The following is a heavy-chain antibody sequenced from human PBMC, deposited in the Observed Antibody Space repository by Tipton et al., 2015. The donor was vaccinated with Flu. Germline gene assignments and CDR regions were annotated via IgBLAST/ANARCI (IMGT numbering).Heavy chain of an antibody. CDR2: IFSNDEK. Sequence: LVKPTQTLTLTCTVSGFSLSNARMGVSWIRQPPGKALEWLAHIFSNDEKSYSTSLKSRLTISKDTSKSQVVLTMTNMDPVDTATYYCARIDSSGWYHEYFQHWGQGTLVTVSS. V-gene: IGHV2-26*01. CDR1: GFSLSNARMG. CDR3: ARIDSSGWYHEYFQH. J-gene: IGHJ1*01. D-gene: IGHD6-19*01.